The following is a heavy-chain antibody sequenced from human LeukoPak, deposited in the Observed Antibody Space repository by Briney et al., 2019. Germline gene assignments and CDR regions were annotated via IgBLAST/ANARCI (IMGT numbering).Heavy chain of an antibody. V-gene: IGHV3-48*03. J-gene: IGHJ6*02. CDR2: ISSSSSSI. CDR3: ARVGPYYYYYGMDV. Sequence: GGSLRLSCAASGFTFSSYEINWVRQAPGKGLEWVSYISSSSSSIHYVDSVKGRFTVSRDNAKNSLYLQMNSLRAEDTAVYYCARVGPYYYYYGMDVWGQGTTVTVSS. D-gene: IGHD1-26*01. CDR1: GFTFSSYE.